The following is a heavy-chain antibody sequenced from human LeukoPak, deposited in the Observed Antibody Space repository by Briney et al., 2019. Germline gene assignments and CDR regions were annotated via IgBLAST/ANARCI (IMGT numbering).Heavy chain of an antibody. J-gene: IGHJ4*02. CDR1: GYTFTSYG. Sequence: ASVKVSCTASGYTFTSYGISWVRQAPGQGLEWMGWISAYNGNTNYAQKLQGRVTMTTDTSTSTAYMELRSLRSDDTAVYYCARGRGPYYYDSSGPDYWGQGTLVTVSS. V-gene: IGHV1-18*01. CDR2: ISAYNGNT. D-gene: IGHD3-22*01. CDR3: ARGRGPYYYDSSGPDY.